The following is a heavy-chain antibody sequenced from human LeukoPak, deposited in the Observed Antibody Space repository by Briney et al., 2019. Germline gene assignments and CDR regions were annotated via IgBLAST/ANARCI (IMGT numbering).Heavy chain of an antibody. V-gene: IGHV1-24*01. CDR1: GYTLTELS. J-gene: IGHJ4*02. CDR3: ATGAAYYYDSSGLGSFDY. CDR2: FDPEDGET. Sequence: APVKVSCKVSGYTLTELSMHWVRQAPGKGLEWMGGFDPEDGETIYAQKFQGRVTMTEDTSTDTAYMELSSLRSEDTAVYYCATGAAYYYDSSGLGSFDYWGQGTLVTVSS. D-gene: IGHD3-22*01.